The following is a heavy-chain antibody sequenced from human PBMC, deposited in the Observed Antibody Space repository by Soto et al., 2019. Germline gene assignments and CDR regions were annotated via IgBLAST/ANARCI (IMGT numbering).Heavy chain of an antibody. J-gene: IGHJ4*02. D-gene: IGHD2-2*01. V-gene: IGHV4-39*01. CDR3: AVVVVPADLIDY. Sequence: SETLSLTCTVSGGSISSSSYYWGWIRQPPGKGLEWIGSIYYSGSTYYNPSLKSRVTISVDTSKNQFSLKLSSVTAADTAVYYCAVVVVPADLIDYWGQGTLVTVSS. CDR2: IYYSGST. CDR1: GGSISSSSYY.